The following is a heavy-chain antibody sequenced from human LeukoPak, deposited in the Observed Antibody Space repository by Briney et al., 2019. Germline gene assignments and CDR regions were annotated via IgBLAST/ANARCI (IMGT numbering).Heavy chain of an antibody. V-gene: IGHV3-23*01. CDR2: ISGSGSST. D-gene: IGHD6-19*01. J-gene: IGHJ4*02. CDR3: AKGVAVASPYYFDY. CDR1: GFTFSSYA. Sequence: GGSLRLSGAASGFTFSSYAMSWVRQAPGKGLEGVSPISGSGSSTYYADSVKGRFTISRDNSKNTLYLQMNSLRAEDTAVHYCAKGVAVASPYYFDYWGQGTLVTVSS.